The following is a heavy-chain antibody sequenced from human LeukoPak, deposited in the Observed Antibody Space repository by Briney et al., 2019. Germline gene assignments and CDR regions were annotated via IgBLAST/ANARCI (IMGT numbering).Heavy chain of an antibody. CDR1: GGTFSSYA. CDR3: ARDFRDGYNWVY. D-gene: IGHD5-24*01. V-gene: IGHV1-69*04. CDR2: IIPILGIA. Sequence: SVKVSCKASGGTFSSYAISWVRQAPGQGLEWMGRIIPILGIANYAQKFQGRVTITADKSTSTAYMELSSLRSEDTAVYYCARDFRDGYNWVYWGQGTLVTVSS. J-gene: IGHJ4*02.